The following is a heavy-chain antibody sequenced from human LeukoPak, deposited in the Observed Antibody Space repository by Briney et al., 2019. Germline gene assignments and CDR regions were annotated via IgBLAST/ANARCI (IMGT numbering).Heavy chain of an antibody. CDR1: GYTFTSYD. CDR3: ARGGYSSPRGWFDP. V-gene: IGHV1-8*03. Sequence: GASVKVSCKASGYTFTSYDINWVRQATGQGLEWMGWMNPNSGNTGYAQKFQGRVTITRNTSISTAYMELSGLRSEDTAVYYCARGGYSSPRGWFDPWGQGTLVTVSS. J-gene: IGHJ5*02. CDR2: MNPNSGNT. D-gene: IGHD6-19*01.